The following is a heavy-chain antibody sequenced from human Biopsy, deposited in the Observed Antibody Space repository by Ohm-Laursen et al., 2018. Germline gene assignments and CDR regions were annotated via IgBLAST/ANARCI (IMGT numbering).Heavy chain of an antibody. D-gene: IGHD1-26*01. CDR2: ITSGGSTT. CDR1: GFTFSDYY. Sequence: SLRLSCAASGFTFSDYYMSWIRQAPGKGLEWVSYITSGGSTTDYADSVKGRFTISRDNAKSSLFLQMNSLRSDDTAVYYCARDALGGGSYRFFYWGQGSLVTVSS. J-gene: IGHJ4*02. V-gene: IGHV3-11*01. CDR3: ARDALGGGSYRFFY.